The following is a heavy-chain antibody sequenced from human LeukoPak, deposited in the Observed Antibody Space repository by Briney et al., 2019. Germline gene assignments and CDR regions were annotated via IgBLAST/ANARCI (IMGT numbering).Heavy chain of an antibody. CDR2: ISWNSGSI. CDR3: AKTTTGYSSGRYPGWPVDY. J-gene: IGHJ4*02. V-gene: IGHV3-9*01. D-gene: IGHD6-19*01. CDR1: GFNFDDYA. Sequence: SLRLSCAASGFNFDDYAMHWVRQAPGKGLEWVSGISWNSGSIGYADSVKGRFTITRDNAKNSLYLQMNSLRAEDTAVYYCAKTTTGYSSGRYPGWPVDYWGQGTLVTVSS.